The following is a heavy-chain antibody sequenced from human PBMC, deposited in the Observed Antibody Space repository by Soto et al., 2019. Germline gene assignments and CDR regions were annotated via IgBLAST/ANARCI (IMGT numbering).Heavy chain of an antibody. D-gene: IGHD4-17*01. Sequence: GGSLRLSCEASGFALSHYGMHWVRQAPGKGLEWMAVISYDGSNKYYADSVKGRFTISRDNSKNTLYLQMNSLRAEDTAVYYCAKDAGDYGDYPNWFDHWGQGTLVTVSS. CDR1: GFALSHYG. J-gene: IGHJ5*02. V-gene: IGHV3-30*18. CDR3: AKDAGDYGDYPNWFDH. CDR2: ISYDGSNK.